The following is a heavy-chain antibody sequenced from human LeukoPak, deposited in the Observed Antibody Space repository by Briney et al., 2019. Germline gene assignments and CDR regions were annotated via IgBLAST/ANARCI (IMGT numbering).Heavy chain of an antibody. Sequence: SETLSLTCDVSGGSISRGGYYWTWIRQPPGKGLEWIGYIYYIGSTDYNPSLKSRVTISVDTSKNQFSLKLSSVTAADTAVYYCARGGRSNWYNRFDPWGQGTLVTVSS. CDR3: ARGGRSNWYNRFDP. D-gene: IGHD4-11*01. V-gene: IGHV4-61*08. J-gene: IGHJ5*02. CDR2: IYYIGST. CDR1: GGSISRGGYY.